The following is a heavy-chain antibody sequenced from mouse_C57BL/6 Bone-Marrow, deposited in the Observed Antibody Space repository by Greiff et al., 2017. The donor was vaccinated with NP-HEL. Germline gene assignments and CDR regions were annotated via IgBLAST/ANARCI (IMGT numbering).Heavy chain of an antibody. CDR2: INPNNGGT. D-gene: IGHD2-10*01. CDR3: AILLWPYAMDY. Sequence: EVQLQQSGPELVKPGASVKISCKASGYTFTDYYMNWVKQSHGKSLEWIGDINPNNGGTSYNQKFKGKATLTVDKSSSTAYMELRSLTSEDSAVYYCAILLWPYAMDYWGQGTSVTVSS. J-gene: IGHJ4*01. CDR1: GYTFTDYY. V-gene: IGHV1-26*01.